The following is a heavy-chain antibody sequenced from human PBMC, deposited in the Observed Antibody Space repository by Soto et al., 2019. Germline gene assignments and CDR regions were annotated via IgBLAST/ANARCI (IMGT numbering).Heavy chain of an antibody. CDR3: AGKTNALYYFDY. CDR2: IHYSGST. V-gene: IGHV4-31*03. CDR1: GGSISSGDYY. Sequence: SETLSLTCTVSGGSISSGDYYWSWIRQHPGKGLEWIGYIHYSGSTYYNPSLKSRVTISVDTSKNQFSLKLSSVTAADTAVYYCAGKTNALYYFDYWGQGTLVTLSS. J-gene: IGHJ4*02. D-gene: IGHD2-8*01.